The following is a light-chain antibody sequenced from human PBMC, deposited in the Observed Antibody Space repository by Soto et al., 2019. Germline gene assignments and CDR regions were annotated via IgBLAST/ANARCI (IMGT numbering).Light chain of an antibody. V-gene: IGKV3-11*01. Sequence: EIVLTQSPATLSLSPGERATLSCRASQSVSSCSAWCQQKPGQDATLLIYHASNRAAGIPARFSGSGSGTAFTLPISSIEPEDFAVDYCQQRSSGPPLTFGGGTKVDIK. CDR1: QSVSSC. CDR2: HAS. J-gene: IGKJ4*01. CDR3: QQRSSGPPLT.